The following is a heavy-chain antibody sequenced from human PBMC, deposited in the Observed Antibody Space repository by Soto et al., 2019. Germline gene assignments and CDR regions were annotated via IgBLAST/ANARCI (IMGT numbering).Heavy chain of an antibody. CDR1: GGSISSYY. Sequence: SETLSLTCTVSGGSISSYYWSWIRQPPGKGLEWIGYIYYSGSTNYNPSLKSRVTISVDTSKNQFSLKLSSVTAADTAVYYCARGSSGWSRGHYYYYYYMDVWGKGTTVTVSS. CDR3: ARGSSGWSRGHYYYYYYMDV. CDR2: IYYSGST. J-gene: IGHJ6*03. V-gene: IGHV4-59*01. D-gene: IGHD6-19*01.